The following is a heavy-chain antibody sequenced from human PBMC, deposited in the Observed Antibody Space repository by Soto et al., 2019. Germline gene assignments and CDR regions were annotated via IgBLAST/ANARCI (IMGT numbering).Heavy chain of an antibody. D-gene: IGHD2-2*01. V-gene: IGHV1-3*01. CDR2: IHAGNGNT. CDR1: GYTFTTYS. CDR3: ARAACSSTSCYNYYAYGMDV. J-gene: IGHJ6*02. Sequence: QVQLVQSGPEMKKPGASVKLSCKASGYTFTTYSMHWVRQAPGQRLEWMGWIHAGNGNTEHSQKFQGRVTITGDTSASTAYLELGSLRSEDTAVYSCARAACSSTSCYNYYAYGMDVWGQGAAVTVS.